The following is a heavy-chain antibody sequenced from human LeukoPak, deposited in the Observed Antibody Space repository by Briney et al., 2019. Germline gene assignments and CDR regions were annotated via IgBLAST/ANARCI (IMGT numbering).Heavy chain of an antibody. CDR3: ASTMVYAMRSAFDP. J-gene: IGHJ5*02. V-gene: IGHV1-46*01. Sequence: ASVKVSCKASGYTFTSYYMHWVRQAPGQGLEWVGIINPSGGSISYAQKFQGRVTMTRDMSTSTVYMELSSLRSEDTAVYYCASTMVYAMRSAFDPWGQGTLVTVSS. CDR1: GYTFTSYY. CDR2: INPSGGSI. D-gene: IGHD2-8*01.